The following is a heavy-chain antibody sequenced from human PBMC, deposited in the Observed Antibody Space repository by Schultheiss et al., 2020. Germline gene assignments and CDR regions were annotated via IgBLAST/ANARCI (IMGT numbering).Heavy chain of an antibody. CDR3: ARRDSSGYYYSFDY. J-gene: IGHJ4*02. D-gene: IGHD3-22*01. V-gene: IGHV1-2*02. CDR1: GYTFTGYY. CDR2: INPNSGGT. Sequence: ASVKVSVKASGYTFTGYYMHWVRQAPGQGLEWMGWINPNSGGTNYAQKFQGRVTMTRDTSISTAYMELSSLRSEDTVVYYCARRDSSGYYYSFDYWGQGTLVTVYS.